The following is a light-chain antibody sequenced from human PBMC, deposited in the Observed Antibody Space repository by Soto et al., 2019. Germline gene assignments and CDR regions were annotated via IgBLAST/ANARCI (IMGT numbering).Light chain of an antibody. J-gene: IGLJ3*02. CDR3: HSYDINDHEV. CDR1: SGNIANNF. CDR2: EDT. Sequence: NFMLTQPHSVSESPGRTVTISCTRNSGNIANNFVQWYQLRPGSAPSTVIFEDTRRPSGVPGRFSGSIDSSSNSASLTISGLRAEDEAYYYCHSYDINDHEVFGGGTKLTVL. V-gene: IGLV6-57*04.